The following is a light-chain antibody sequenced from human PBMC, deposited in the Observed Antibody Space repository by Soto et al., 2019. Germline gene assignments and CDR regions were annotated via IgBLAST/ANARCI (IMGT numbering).Light chain of an antibody. J-gene: IGKJ4*01. CDR2: WAS. V-gene: IGKV4-1*01. CDR1: QSVFYSSNSKNY. CDR3: QQYFSSPPT. Sequence: DIVMTQSPDSLAVSLGERATINCKSSQSVFYSSNSKNYLAWYQQKPGQPPKLLIYWASARESGVTDRFSGSGSGTHFTLTISSLQAEDVAVYFCQQYFSSPPTFGGGTKVEI.